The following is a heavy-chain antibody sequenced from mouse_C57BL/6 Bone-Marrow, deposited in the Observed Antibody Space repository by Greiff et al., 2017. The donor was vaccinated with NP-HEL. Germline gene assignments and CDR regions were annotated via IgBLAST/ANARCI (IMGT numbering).Heavy chain of an antibody. D-gene: IGHD1-1*01. CDR1: GYSFSSSW. Sequence: QVQLQQSGPELVKPGASVKISCKASGYSFSSSWMNWVKQRPGQGLAWIGRIYPGDGDTNYNGKFKGKATLTADKSYSTAYMQRSSLTSEDSAVYCCARGDYYGSRGYFDYWGQGTTLTVSS. CDR3: ARGDYYGSRGYFDY. CDR2: IYPGDGDT. V-gene: IGHV1-82*01. J-gene: IGHJ2*01.